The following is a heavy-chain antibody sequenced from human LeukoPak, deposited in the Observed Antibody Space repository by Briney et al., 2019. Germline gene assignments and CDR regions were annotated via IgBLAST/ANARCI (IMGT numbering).Heavy chain of an antibody. CDR1: GFTFSSYS. CDR3: ARLDIVANSRPFDY. V-gene: IGHV3-48*01. J-gene: IGHJ4*02. D-gene: IGHD2-2*03. CDR2: ISSSSSTI. Sequence: GGSLRHSCAASGFTFSSYSMNWVRQAPGKGLEWVSYISSSSSTIYYADSVKGRFTISRDNAKNSLYLQMNSLRAEDTAVYYCARLDIVANSRPFDYWGQGTLVTVPS.